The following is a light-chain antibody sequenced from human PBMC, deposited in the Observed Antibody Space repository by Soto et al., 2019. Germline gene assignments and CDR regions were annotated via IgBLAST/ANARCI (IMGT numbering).Light chain of an antibody. CDR3: QQYYDWPSLT. V-gene: IGKV3-15*01. CDR1: ESVSSN. J-gene: IGKJ4*01. Sequence: EIVMTQSPATLPVAPGERATLSCRASESVSSNLAWYQQKPGQAPRLLIYGASTRATDIPPRFSGSGSGTEFSLSISSLQSTDFAVYYCQQYYDWPSLTFGGGTKVDIK. CDR2: GAS.